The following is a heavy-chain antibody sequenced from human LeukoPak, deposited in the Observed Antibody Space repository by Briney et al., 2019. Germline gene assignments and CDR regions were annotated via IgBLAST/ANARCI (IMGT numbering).Heavy chain of an antibody. Sequence: GGSLRISCAASGFMFDDYAMRCVRQVPGRGLEWVSLISGDAISSFYADSVRGRFTISRDNNNNSLSLQMHSLTSEDTAFYYCAREQFSHTSNFFDNWGQGILVTVSS. CDR3: AREQFSHTSNFFDN. D-gene: IGHD5-24*01. CDR2: ISGDAISS. J-gene: IGHJ4*02. CDR1: GFMFDDYA. V-gene: IGHV3-43*02.